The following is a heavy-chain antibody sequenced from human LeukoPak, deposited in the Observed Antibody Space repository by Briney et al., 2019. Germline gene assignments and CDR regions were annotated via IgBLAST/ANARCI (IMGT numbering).Heavy chain of an antibody. D-gene: IGHD3-10*01. CDR1: GGSFSGYY. J-gene: IGHJ4*02. CDR2: INHSGST. V-gene: IGHV4-34*01. CDR3: ARGWGGRWFGSFDY. Sequence: SETLSLTCAVYGGSFSGYYWSWIRQPPGKGLEWMGEINHSGSTNYNPSLKSRGTISVETTTNKISQKLSSVTAADTAVYYGARGWGGRWFGSFDYWGQGTPVTVSS.